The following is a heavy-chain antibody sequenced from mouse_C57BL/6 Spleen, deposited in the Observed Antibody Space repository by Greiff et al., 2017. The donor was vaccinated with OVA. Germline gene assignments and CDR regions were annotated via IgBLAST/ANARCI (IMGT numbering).Heavy chain of an antibody. CDR1: GYTFTDYN. CDR3: ARFPYGFYGYFDV. Sequence: VQLQQSGPELVKPGASVKIPCKASGYTFTDYNMDWVKQSHGKSLEWIGDINPNNGGTIYTQKFKGKATLTVEQSSSTADRERRSLTSEDTAVYYCARFPYGFYGYFDVWGTGTTVTVSS. D-gene: IGHD2-10*02. J-gene: IGHJ1*03. CDR2: INPNNGGT. V-gene: IGHV1-18*01.